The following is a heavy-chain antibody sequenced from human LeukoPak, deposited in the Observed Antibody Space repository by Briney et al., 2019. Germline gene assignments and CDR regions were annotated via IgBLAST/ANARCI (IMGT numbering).Heavy chain of an antibody. V-gene: IGHV4-34*01. J-gene: IGHJ4*02. CDR2: INHSGST. CDR3: ARDIRPEGFDY. CDR1: GGPFSGYY. Sequence: PSETLSLTCAVYGGPFSGYYWSWIRQPPGKGLEWIGEINHSGSTNYNPSLKSRVTISVDTSKNQFSLKLSSVTAADTAVYYCARDIRPEGFDYWGQGTLVTVSS. D-gene: IGHD1-14*01.